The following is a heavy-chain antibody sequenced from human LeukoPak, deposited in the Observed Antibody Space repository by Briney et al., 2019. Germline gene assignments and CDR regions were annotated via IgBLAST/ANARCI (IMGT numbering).Heavy chain of an antibody. CDR2: INHSGST. V-gene: IGHV4-34*01. Sequence: SETLSLTCAVYGGSFSGYYWSWIRQPPGKGLEWIGEINHSGSTNYNPSLKSRVTISVDTSKNQFSLKLSSVTAADTAVYYCARGYKSGYDWYYFDYWGQGTLVTVSS. CDR3: ARGYKSGYDWYYFDY. J-gene: IGHJ4*02. CDR1: GGSFSGYY. D-gene: IGHD5-12*01.